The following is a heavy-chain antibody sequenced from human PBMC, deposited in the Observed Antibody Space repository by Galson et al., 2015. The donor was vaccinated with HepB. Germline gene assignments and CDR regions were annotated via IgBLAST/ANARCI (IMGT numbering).Heavy chain of an antibody. D-gene: IGHD1-26*01. CDR3: VRHRYSGSHSTFDI. CDR1: AGSISSGFDF. J-gene: IGHJ3*02. CDR2: IYTYGSP. Sequence: TLSLTCTVSAGSISSGFDFWSWIRQPAGEGLEWIGHIYTYGSPDYNPSLKGRVTMSADTSKNQFSLKLTSVTAADTAVYYCVRHRYSGSHSTFDIWGQGTMVTVSS. V-gene: IGHV4-61*09.